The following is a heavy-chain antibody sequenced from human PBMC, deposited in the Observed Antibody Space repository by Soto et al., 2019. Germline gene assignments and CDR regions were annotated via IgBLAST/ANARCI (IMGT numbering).Heavy chain of an antibody. CDR2: ISWHSSSI. CDR3: AKDISPRINPEHMDN. Sequence: GGSLRLSCAASGFTFGDNGMNWVRQAPGKGLEWVSCISWHSSSICYADSVRGRFTISRDNAKNSLYLQMNSLRAEDTAFYYCAKDISPRINPEHMDNWGQGTMVTVSS. D-gene: IGHD2-15*01. J-gene: IGHJ4*01. V-gene: IGHV3-9*01. CDR1: GFTFGDNG.